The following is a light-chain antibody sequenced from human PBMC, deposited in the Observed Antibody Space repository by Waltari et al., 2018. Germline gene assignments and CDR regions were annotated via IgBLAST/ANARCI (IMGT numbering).Light chain of an antibody. J-gene: IGLJ3*02. CDR2: DVS. CDR3: CSYTNILTWV. Sequence: QSALTQPASVSGSPGQSIIISCTGTRGDIGGYAYVSWYQQHPGKAPKLLIYDVSNRPSGVSDRFSGTKSGNTASLTISGLQVEDAADYYCCSYTNILTWVFGGGTKLTVL. CDR1: RGDIGGYAY. V-gene: IGLV2-14*03.